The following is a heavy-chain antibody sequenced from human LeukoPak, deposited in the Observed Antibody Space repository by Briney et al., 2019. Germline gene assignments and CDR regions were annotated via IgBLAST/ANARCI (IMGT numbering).Heavy chain of an antibody. CDR3: ASSMGPSSLVPSDLYYGMDV. D-gene: IGHD6-6*01. CDR1: GFTFSSYS. J-gene: IGHJ6*02. V-gene: IGHV3-48*01. Sequence: PGGSLRLSCAASGFTFSSYSMNWVRQAPGKGLEWVSYISRSSSTIYYADSVKGRFTISRDNAKNSLYLQMNSLRAEDTAVYYCASSMGPSSLVPSDLYYGMDVWGQGTTVTVSS. CDR2: ISRSSSTI.